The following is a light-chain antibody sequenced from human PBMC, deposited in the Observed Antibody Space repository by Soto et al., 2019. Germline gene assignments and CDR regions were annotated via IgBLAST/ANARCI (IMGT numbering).Light chain of an antibody. J-gene: IGKJ1*01. Sequence: EIVMTQSPATLSVSPGERVTLSCRARGGVGSNLAWYQLKPGQAPRLLMYGASTRATGIPARFSGSGSGTEFTLTISRLQSEDFAVYYCQQYDDWTPWTFGQGTKVDIK. CDR2: GAS. V-gene: IGKV3-15*01. CDR1: GGVGSN. CDR3: QQYDDWTPWT.